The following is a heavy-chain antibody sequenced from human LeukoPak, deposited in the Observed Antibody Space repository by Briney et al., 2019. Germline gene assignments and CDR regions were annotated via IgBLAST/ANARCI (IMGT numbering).Heavy chain of an antibody. CDR3: ARGKYTSFDN. CDR1: GDSILTNNVA. Sequence: SQTLSLTCAISGDSILTNNVAWIWIKQSPSRGLEWLGRTYYRSKWSVDYAVSVKSRITINADTSKNQFSLQLSSVTPEDTAVYYCARGKYTSFDNWGQGTLVTVSS. CDR2: TYYRSKWSV. V-gene: IGHV6-1*01. J-gene: IGHJ4*02. D-gene: IGHD6-6*01.